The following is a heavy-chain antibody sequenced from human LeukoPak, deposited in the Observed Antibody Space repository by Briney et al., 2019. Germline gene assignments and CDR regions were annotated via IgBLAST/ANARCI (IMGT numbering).Heavy chain of an antibody. CDR1: GYTFTSYY. D-gene: IGHD1-1*01. Sequence: ASVKVSCKASGYTFTSYYMHWVRQAPGQGLEWMGTINPGGGSTRNAQKFQGRVTMTRDTSTSAVYMELSSLRSEVTAVYYCARSDSHWYCDYWGQGTWSPSPQ. J-gene: IGHJ4*02. CDR3: ARSDSHWYCDY. CDR2: INPGGGST. V-gene: IGHV1-46*01.